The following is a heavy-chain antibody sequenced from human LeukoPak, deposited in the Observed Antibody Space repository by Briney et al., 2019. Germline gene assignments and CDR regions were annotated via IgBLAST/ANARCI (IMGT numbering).Heavy chain of an antibody. D-gene: IGHD1-26*01. V-gene: IGHV3-7*03. Sequence: PGGSLRLSCAASGFTFSSYWMSWVRQAPGKGLEWVANIKQDGSEKYYVDSVKGRFTISRDNAKNSLYLQMNSLRAEDTAVYYCARSKPPFSGSYRGYYFDYWGQGTLVTVSS. CDR3: ARSKPPFSGSYRGYYFDY. CDR2: IKQDGSEK. CDR1: GFTFSSYW. J-gene: IGHJ4*02.